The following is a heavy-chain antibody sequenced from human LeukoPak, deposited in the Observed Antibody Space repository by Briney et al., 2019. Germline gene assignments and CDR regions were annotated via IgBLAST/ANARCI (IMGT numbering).Heavy chain of an antibody. CDR1: GFPLIILL. Sequence: GGPLTLPCGPWGFPLIILLMAGLRRAPGKGLEGFGHIKAKAHDGPREHAEPVKGRFTISRDDSKNTMYLQMNSVKTADTAVYYCATDGVGVEGAIYDNWGQGTLVSVSS. D-gene: IGHD1-26*01. J-gene: IGHJ4*02. CDR3: ATDGVGVEGAIYDN. CDR2: IKAKAHDGPR. V-gene: IGHV3-15*01.